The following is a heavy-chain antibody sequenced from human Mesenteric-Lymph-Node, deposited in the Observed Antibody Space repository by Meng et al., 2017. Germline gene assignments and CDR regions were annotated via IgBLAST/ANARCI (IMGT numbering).Heavy chain of an antibody. Sequence: QITLKESGPTLVKPTQTLTFSGFSLSTSGVGVGWIRQPPGKALEWLALIYWDDDKRYSPSLKSRLTITKDTSKNQVVLTMTNMDPVDTATYYCAHSHFELILYWGQGTLVTVSS. CDR1: GFSLSTSGVG. CDR2: IYWDDDK. J-gene: IGHJ4*02. D-gene: IGHD1-7*01. CDR3: AHSHFELILY. V-gene: IGHV2-5*02.